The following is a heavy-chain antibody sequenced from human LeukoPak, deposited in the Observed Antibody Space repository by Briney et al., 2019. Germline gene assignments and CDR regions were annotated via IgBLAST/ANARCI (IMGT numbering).Heavy chain of an antibody. J-gene: IGHJ4*02. CDR2: ISSSGSTI. D-gene: IGHD3-22*01. V-gene: IGHV3-11*04. Sequence: GGSLRLSCAASGFTFSDYYMSWIRQAPGKGLEWVSYISSSGSTIYYADSVKGRFTISRDNAKNSLYLEMNSLRVEDTAVYYCASEERYYYDSSGYPMLDYWGQGTLVTVSS. CDR1: GFTFSDYY. CDR3: ASEERYYYDSSGYPMLDY.